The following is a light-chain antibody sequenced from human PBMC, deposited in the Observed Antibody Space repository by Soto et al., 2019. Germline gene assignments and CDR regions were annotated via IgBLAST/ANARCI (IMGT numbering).Light chain of an antibody. J-gene: IGKJ4*01. CDR3: MQALQTPLT. CDR2: LGS. Sequence: DIVLTQSPLSLSVTPGEPASISCKSSQRLVHDNGFYFLNWYLQRPGQSPQLLISLGSSRASGVPDRFSGSASGTDFTLIISRVEAEDGGVYYCMQALQTPLTFGGGTKVEIK. V-gene: IGKV2-28*01. CDR1: QRLVHDNGFYF.